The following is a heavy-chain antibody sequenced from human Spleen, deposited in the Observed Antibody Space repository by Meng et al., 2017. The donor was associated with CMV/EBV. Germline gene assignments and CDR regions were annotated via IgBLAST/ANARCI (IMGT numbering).Heavy chain of an antibody. Sequence: GGSLRLSCAASGFTFTSYGMHWVRQAPGKGLEWVAFIRYDGSHKYYADSVKGRFTVSRDNSRNTLYLLMNSLRAEDTAVYFCARSYDSSGSYYGGSDSWGQGTLVTVSS. J-gene: IGHJ4*02. V-gene: IGHV3-30*02. D-gene: IGHD3-22*01. CDR3: ARSYDSSGSYYGGSDS. CDR2: IRYDGSHK. CDR1: GFTFTSYG.